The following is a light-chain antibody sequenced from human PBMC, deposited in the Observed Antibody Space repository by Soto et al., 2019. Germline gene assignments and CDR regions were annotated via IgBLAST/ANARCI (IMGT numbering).Light chain of an antibody. V-gene: IGKV3-11*01. J-gene: IGKJ1*01. CDR2: DAS. Sequence: DMVMTQSPATLSVSPGERATLSCRASQSVSSYLAWYQQKPGQAPRLLIYDASNRATGIPARFSGSGSGTDFTLTISSLEPEDFAVYYCQQRSNWPRTFGQGTKVDI. CDR3: QQRSNWPRT. CDR1: QSVSSY.